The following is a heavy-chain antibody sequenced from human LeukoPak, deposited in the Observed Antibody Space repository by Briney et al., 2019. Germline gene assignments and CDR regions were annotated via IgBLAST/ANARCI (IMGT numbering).Heavy chain of an antibody. Sequence: GRSLRLSCAASGFTFDDYAMHWVRQAPGKGLEWVPGISWNSGSIGYADSVKGRFTISRDNAKNSLYLQMNSLRAEDTAVYYCARDNWNYATDAFDIWGQGTMVTVSS. V-gene: IGHV3-9*01. CDR1: GFTFDDYA. CDR3: ARDNWNYATDAFDI. CDR2: ISWNSGSI. D-gene: IGHD1-7*01. J-gene: IGHJ3*02.